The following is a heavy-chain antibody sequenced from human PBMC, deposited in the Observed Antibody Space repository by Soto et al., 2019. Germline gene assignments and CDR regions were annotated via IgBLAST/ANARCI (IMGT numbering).Heavy chain of an antibody. CDR1: GYTFTSYY. Sequence: ASVKVSCKASGYTFTSYYMHWVRQAPGQGLEWMGGLDAEDGETIYAQKLQGRGTMTEDTSTDTAYMELSSLTSEDTAMYYCATLPRTIERTPAAIWSFDSWGQGTLVTVSS. J-gene: IGHJ4*02. CDR3: ATLPRTIERTPAAIWSFDS. V-gene: IGHV1-24*01. D-gene: IGHD2-2*01. CDR2: LDAEDGET.